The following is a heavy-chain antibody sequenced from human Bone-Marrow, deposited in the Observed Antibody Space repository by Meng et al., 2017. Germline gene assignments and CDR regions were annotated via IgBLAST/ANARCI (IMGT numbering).Heavy chain of an antibody. J-gene: IGHJ3*02. CDR3: ANRGLWFGESSTKDAFDI. D-gene: IGHD3-10*01. V-gene: IGHV3-74*01. CDR2: IDTDGSTT. CDR1: GFTFSSYW. Sequence: ETLSLTCVASGFTFSSYWMHWVRQDPGKGLVWVSRIDTDGSTTNYADSVKGRFTISRDNSKNTLYLQMNSLRAEDTAVYYCANRGLWFGESSTKDAFDIWGQGTMVTVSS.